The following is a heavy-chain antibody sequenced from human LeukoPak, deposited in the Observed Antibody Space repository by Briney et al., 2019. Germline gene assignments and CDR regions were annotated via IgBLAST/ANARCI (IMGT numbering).Heavy chain of an antibody. J-gene: IGHJ6*03. CDR2: INSDGSST. D-gene: IGHD3-9*01. CDR1: GFTFSSYW. V-gene: IGHV3-74*01. Sequence: PGGSLRLSCAASGFTFSSYWMHWVRQAPGKGLVWVSRINSDGSSTSYADSVKGRFTISRDNAKNTLYLQMNSLRAEDTAVYYCAADHYFGYYYYYMDVWGKGTTVTVSS. CDR3: AADHYFGYYYYYMDV.